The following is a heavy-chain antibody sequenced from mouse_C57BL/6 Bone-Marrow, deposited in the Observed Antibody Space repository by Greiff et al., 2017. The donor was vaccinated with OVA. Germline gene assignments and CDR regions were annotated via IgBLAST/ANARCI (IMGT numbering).Heavy chain of an antibody. J-gene: IGHJ3*01. CDR3: AREGVLY. CDR1: GYAFTNYL. CDR2: LNPGSGGT. Sequence: VKLMESGAELVRPGTSVKVSCKASGYAFTNYLIEWVKQRPGQGLEWIGVLNPGSGGTNYNEKFKGKATLTADKSSSTAYMQLSSLTSEDSAVYFCAREGVLYWGQGTLVTVSA. V-gene: IGHV1-54*01. D-gene: IGHD1-1*01.